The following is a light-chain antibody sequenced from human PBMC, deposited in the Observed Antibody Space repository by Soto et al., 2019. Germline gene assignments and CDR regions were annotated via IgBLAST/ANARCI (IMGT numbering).Light chain of an antibody. Sequence: QSVLTQSPSASASLGASVKLTCTLSSGHSNYAIAWHQQQPEKGPRFLMKLNSDGSHSKGDGIPDRFSGSSSGAERYLTNSTLQSEDEADYYCQTWVTGIHIFGGGTKLTVL. CDR2: LNSDGSH. J-gene: IGLJ2*01. V-gene: IGLV4-69*01. CDR1: SGHSNYA. CDR3: QTWVTGIHI.